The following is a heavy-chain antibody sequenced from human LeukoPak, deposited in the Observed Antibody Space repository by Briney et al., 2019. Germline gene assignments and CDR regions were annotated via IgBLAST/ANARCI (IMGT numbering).Heavy chain of an antibody. D-gene: IGHD6-19*01. J-gene: IGHJ4*02. CDR2: ISGSGGST. V-gene: IGHV3-23*01. CDR3: AKDRGRAVAGSEFDY. Sequence: PGGSLRLSCATSGFTFMNYAMSWVRQAPGKGLEWVSGISGSGGSTNYADSVKGRFTISRDNSKNTLYLQMNSLRAEDTAVYYCAKDRGRAVAGSEFDYWGQGTLVTVSS. CDR1: GFTFMNYA.